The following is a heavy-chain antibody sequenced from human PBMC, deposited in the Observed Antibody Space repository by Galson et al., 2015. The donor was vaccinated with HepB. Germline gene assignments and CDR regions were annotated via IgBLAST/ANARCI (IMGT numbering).Heavy chain of an antibody. CDR1: GDSVSSNSGA. CDR3: ARDLPPYCSGNICYPGWFDP. V-gene: IGHV6-1*01. J-gene: IGHJ5*02. D-gene: IGHD2-15*01. Sequence: CAISGDSVSSNSGAWNRIRQSPSRGLEWLGRTYYRSKWYNDYAVSMKSRITISPDTSKNHFSLHLKSVSPEDTAVYFCARDLPPYCSGNICYPGWFDPWGQGTLVPVSS. CDR2: TYYRSKWYN.